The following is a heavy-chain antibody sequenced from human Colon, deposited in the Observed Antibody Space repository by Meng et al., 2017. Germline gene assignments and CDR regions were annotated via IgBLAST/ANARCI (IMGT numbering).Heavy chain of an antibody. CDR1: GASVGGDD. Sequence: SETLSPTCTVPGASVGGDDWSWIGQRPGKGLGWIGSIYNTGITNYNPSLKNRVTISIDTSKSQFSLELSSVSAADTAVYYCARGPPAASWGPGTLVTVSS. CDR3: ARGPPAAS. CDR2: IYNTGIT. J-gene: IGHJ5*02. D-gene: IGHD2-15*01. V-gene: IGHV4-59*02.